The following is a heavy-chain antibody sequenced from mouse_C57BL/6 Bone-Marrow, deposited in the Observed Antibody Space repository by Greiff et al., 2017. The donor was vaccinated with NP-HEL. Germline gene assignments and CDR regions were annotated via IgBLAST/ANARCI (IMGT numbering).Heavy chain of an antibody. V-gene: IGHV1-7*01. CDR3: AIRGAY. Sequence: QVQLKQSGAELAKPGASVKLSCKASGYTFTSYWMHWVKQRPGQGLEWIGYINPSSGYTKYNQKFKDKATLTADTSSSTAYMQLSSLTYEDSAVYYCAIRGAYWGQGTLVTVSA. CDR1: GYTFTSYW. J-gene: IGHJ3*01. CDR2: INPSSGYT.